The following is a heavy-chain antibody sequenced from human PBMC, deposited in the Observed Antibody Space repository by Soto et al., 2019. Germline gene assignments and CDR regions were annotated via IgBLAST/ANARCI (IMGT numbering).Heavy chain of an antibody. CDR1: GFTFSGSA. CDR3: TRHANLNYASYAFDI. J-gene: IGHJ3*02. Sequence: EVQLVESGGGLVQPGGSLKLSCAASGFTFSGSAMHWVRQASGKGLEWVGRIRSKANSYATAYAASVKGRFTISRDDSKNTAYLQMNSLKTEDTAVYYCTRHANLNYASYAFDIWGQGTMVTVSS. D-gene: IGHD1-7*01. CDR2: IRSKANSYAT. V-gene: IGHV3-73*01.